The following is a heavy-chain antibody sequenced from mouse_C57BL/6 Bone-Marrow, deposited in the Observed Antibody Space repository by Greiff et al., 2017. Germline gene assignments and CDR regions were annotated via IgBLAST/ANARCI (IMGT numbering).Heavy chain of an antibody. CDR1: GFNIKDDY. J-gene: IGHJ2*01. CDR2: IDPENGDT. V-gene: IGHV14-4*01. CDR3: ATIVSFDY. D-gene: IGHD2-5*01. Sequence: VQLQQSGAELVRPGASVKLSCTASGFNIKDDYMHWVKQRPEQGLEWIGWIDPENGDTEYASKFQGKATITADTSSNTAYLQLSSLTSEDTAVYDCATIVSFDYWGQGTTLTVSS.